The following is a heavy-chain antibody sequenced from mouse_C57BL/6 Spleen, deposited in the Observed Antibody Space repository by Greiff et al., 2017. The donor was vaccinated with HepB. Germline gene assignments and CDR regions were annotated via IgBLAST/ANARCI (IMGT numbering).Heavy chain of an antibody. CDR1: GFTFSSYA. CDR3: ARAVGSYWYFDV. Sequence: EVQLVESGGGLVKPGGSLKLSCAASGFTFSSYAMSWVRQTPEKRLEWVATISDGGSYTYYPDNVKGRFTISRDNAKNNLYLQMSHLKFEDTAMYYCARAVGSYWYFDVWGTGTTVTVSS. D-gene: IGHD2-14*01. J-gene: IGHJ1*03. V-gene: IGHV5-4*01. CDR2: ISDGGSYT.